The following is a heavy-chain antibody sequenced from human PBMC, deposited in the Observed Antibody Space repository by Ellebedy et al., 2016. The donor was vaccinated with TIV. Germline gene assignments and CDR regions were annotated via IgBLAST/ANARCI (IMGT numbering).Heavy chain of an antibody. J-gene: IGHJ4*02. D-gene: IGHD2-8*01. CDR2: INSDVSIT. CDR3: ARGNNGFDY. V-gene: IGHV3-74*01. Sequence: GGSLRLXXAASGFTLSNFWMHWVRQAPGKGLLWVASINSDVSITAYADSVKGRFTISRDNAENMLHLQVNSLRAEDTAVYFCARGNNGFDYWGQGTLVTVSS. CDR1: GFTLSNFW.